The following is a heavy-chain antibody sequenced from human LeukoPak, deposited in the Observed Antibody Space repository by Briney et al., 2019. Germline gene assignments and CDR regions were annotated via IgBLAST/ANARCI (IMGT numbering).Heavy chain of an antibody. V-gene: IGHV3-23*01. CDR2: ISGRGGST. J-gene: IGHJ3*02. D-gene: IGHD3-10*01. CDR1: GFTFSSYA. Sequence: PGGSLRLSCAASGFTFSSYAMSWVRQAPGKGLEWVSAISGRGGSTYYADSVKGRFTISRDNSKNTLYLQMNSLRAEDTAVYYCAKGMEYYYGSGSYPDIWGQGTMVTVSS. CDR3: AKGMEYYYGSGSYPDI.